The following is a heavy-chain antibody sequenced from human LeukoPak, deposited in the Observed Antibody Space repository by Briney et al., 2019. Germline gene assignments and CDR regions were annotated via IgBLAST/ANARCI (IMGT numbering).Heavy chain of an antibody. V-gene: IGHV5-51*01. Sequence: GESLKISCQASGYSFAKYWIAWVRQLPGKGLEWIGNIYPGDSDTRYSPSFQGQVTISADKSTNTAYLQSSRLKASDTAMYYCARGREFHRRSFDSWGQGTLFTVSS. CDR1: GYSFAKYW. D-gene: IGHD3-10*01. J-gene: IGHJ4*02. CDR2: IYPGDSDT. CDR3: ARGREFHRRSFDS.